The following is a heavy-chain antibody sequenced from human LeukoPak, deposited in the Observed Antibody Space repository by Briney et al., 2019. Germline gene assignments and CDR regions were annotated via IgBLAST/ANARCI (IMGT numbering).Heavy chain of an antibody. CDR2: ISYDGSNK. CDR1: GFTFSSYG. J-gene: IGHJ4*02. Sequence: PGRSLRLSCAASGFTFSSYGVHWVRQAPGKGLEWVAVISYDGSNKYYADSVKGRFTISRDNSKNTLYLQMNSLRAEDTAVYYCAKREYSGYDFIDYWGQGTLVTVSS. D-gene: IGHD5-12*01. CDR3: AKREYSGYDFIDY. V-gene: IGHV3-30*18.